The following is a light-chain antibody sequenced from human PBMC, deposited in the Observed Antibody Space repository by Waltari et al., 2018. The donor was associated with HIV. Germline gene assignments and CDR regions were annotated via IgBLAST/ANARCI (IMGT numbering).Light chain of an antibody. CDR1: SSNIGSKT. J-gene: IGLJ2*01. V-gene: IGLV1-44*01. CDR2: NNN. CDR3: AAWDGSVNYSPVV. Sequence: QSVLTQPPSVSGTPGQRVTISCSGSSSNIGSKTINWYQQLTGTDPKLLTYNNNRRPSGVPARVSGSKSRTSASLAISGLQSEEEADYYCAAWDGSVNYSPVVFGGGTKLTVL.